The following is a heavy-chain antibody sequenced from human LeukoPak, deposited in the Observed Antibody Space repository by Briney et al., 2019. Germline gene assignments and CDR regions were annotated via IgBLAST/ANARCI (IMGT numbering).Heavy chain of an antibody. CDR2: ISASSDGK. CDR3: AKVQGQVIGYYFDY. CDR1: GFTFSVHA. V-gene: IGHV3-23*01. J-gene: IGHJ4*02. D-gene: IGHD3/OR15-3a*01. Sequence: GGSLRLSCAASGFTFSVHAIGWVRQAPGKGLEWVSAISASSDGKYYADSVKGRFTISRDNSKNTLYLQMNSLRAEDTAVYYCAKVQGQVIGYYFDYWGRGTLVTVSS.